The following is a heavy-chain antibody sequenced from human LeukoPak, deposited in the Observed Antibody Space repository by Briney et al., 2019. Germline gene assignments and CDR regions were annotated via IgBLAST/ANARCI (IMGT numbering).Heavy chain of an antibody. V-gene: IGHV1-2*02. Sequence: ASVKVSCKASGYTFTGYYMHWVRQAPGQGLEGMGWINPNSGGTNYAQKFQGRVTMTRDTSISTAYMELSRLRSDDTAVYYCARAEYYGSGSSTAFDIWGQWTMVTVSS. CDR1: GYTFTGYY. CDR2: INPNSGGT. J-gene: IGHJ3*02. D-gene: IGHD3-10*01. CDR3: ARAEYYGSGSSTAFDI.